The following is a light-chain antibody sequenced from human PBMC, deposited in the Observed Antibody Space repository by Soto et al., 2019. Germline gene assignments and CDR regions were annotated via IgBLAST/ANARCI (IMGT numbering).Light chain of an antibody. J-gene: IGLJ1*01. CDR1: SSNIGAGYD. CDR2: GNI. CDR3: QSYDSSLQV. Sequence: QSVLTQPPSVSGAPGQRVTISCTGSSSNIGAGYDVHWYQQLPGTAPKLLIYGNINRPSGVPDRFSGSKSGTSASLAIPGLQAEDEADYYCQSYDSSLQVFGTGTKVTVL. V-gene: IGLV1-40*01.